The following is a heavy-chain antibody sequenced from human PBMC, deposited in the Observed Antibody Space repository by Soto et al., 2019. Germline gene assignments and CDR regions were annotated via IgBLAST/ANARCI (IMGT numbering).Heavy chain of an antibody. Sequence: QVQLVQSGAEVKKPGASVKVSCKASGYTFTSYDINWVRQATGQGLEWMGWMNPNSGNTGYAQKCQGRVTMTXXTXIXXAYMELSSLRSEDTAVYYCARDLPTMTTVTTGFDHWGQGTLVTVSS. CDR1: GYTFTSYD. D-gene: IGHD4-17*01. J-gene: IGHJ5*02. V-gene: IGHV1-8*01. CDR3: ARDLPTMTTVTTGFDH. CDR2: MNPNSGNT.